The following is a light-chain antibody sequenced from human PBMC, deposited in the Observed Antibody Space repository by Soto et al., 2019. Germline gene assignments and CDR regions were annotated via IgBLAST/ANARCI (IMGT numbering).Light chain of an antibody. CDR1: GSDVGGYNY. V-gene: IGLV2-14*01. Sequence: QSALTQPASVSGAPGQSITISCTGTGSDVGGYNYVSWYQQHPGKAPKLMIYDVSNRPSGVSNRFSGSKSGNTASLTISGLQAEDEAEYYCSSYSSSTTLYVFGTGTKATVL. J-gene: IGLJ1*01. CDR2: DVS. CDR3: SSYSSSTTLYV.